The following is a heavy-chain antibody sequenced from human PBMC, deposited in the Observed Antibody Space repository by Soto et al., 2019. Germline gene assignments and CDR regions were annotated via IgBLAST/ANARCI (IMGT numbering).Heavy chain of an antibody. D-gene: IGHD6-13*01. CDR1: GYTFSTYD. Sequence: QVQLVQSGAEVKKPGASVKVSCKASGYTFSTYDIDWVRLATGQGLEWMGSMNPNSGNTDYAQKIQGRVTXXRXTXTSTAYMELSSLRSEDTAIYYCARTMGGIAAAGNDYWGQGTLVTVSS. V-gene: IGHV1-8*01. CDR3: ARTMGGIAAAGNDY. J-gene: IGHJ4*02. CDR2: MNPNSGNT.